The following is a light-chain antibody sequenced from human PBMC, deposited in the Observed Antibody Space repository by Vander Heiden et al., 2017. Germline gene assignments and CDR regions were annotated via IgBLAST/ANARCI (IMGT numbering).Light chain of an antibody. V-gene: IGKV3-11*01. J-gene: IGKJ4*01. CDR3: QQRSDWLT. CDR1: QSVDNY. CDR2: DAS. Sequence: EIVLTQSPATLSLSPVEGATLSCRASQSVDNYLAWYQQKPGQAPRLLIYDASNRATGIPARFSGSGSGTDFTLTISSLEPEDFAIYYCQQRSDWLTFGGGTRVEIK.